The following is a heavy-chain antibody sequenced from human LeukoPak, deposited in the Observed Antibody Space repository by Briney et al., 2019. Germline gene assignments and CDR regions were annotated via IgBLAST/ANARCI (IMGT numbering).Heavy chain of an antibody. D-gene: IGHD2-8*01. CDR2: ISGSGRST. CDR1: GLSYLLYP. Sequence: GGSLRLSCDASGLSYLLYPMSWLRQASGKGLEGVSLISGSGRSTYYADSVEGRFTISRDDSKNRLYLQMKSRRVEDTAVYFWARDSGSHGRFDYWGQGTLVTVSS. CDR3: ARDSGSHGRFDY. J-gene: IGHJ4*02. V-gene: IGHV3-23*01.